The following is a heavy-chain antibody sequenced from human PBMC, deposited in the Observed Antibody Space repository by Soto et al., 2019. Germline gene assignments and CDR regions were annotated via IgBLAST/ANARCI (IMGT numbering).Heavy chain of an antibody. CDR1: EYSFTTYW. CDR2: IYPGDSDT. D-gene: IGHD2-21*01. CDR3: ARPTNIPPPSFDY. Sequence: GESLKISCKGSEYSFTTYWIGWVRQMPGKGLEWMGFIYPGDSDTRYNPSIQGHVTISADKSISTAYLQWSSLKASDTAMYYCARPTNIPPPSFDYWGQGTRVTVSS. V-gene: IGHV5-51*01. J-gene: IGHJ4*02.